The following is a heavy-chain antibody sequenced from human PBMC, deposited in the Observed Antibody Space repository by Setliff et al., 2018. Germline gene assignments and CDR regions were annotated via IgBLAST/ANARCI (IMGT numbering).Heavy chain of an antibody. CDR1: GGSFSGYY. CDR2: INHSGST. CDR3: TRGPGGYTYPGAFDI. J-gene: IGHJ3*02. Sequence: SETLSLTCAVYGGSFSGYYWSWIRQPPGKGLEWIGEINHSGSTNYNPSLKSRVTISVDTSKNQFSLKLSSVTAADTAVYYCTRGPGGYTYPGAFDIWGQGTMVTVSS. D-gene: IGHD5-12*01. V-gene: IGHV4-34*01.